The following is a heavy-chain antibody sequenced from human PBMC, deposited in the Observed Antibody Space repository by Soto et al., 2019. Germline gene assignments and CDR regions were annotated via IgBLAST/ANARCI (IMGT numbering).Heavy chain of an antibody. CDR1: GGSVNGYY. J-gene: IGHJ5*02. CDR3: ATRITVFGLLIPPFDP. D-gene: IGHD3-3*01. Sequence: XETLSLTFSVYGGSVNGYYWNWIRQPPGKGLEWIGEINHTGGTHYNPPLKSRVTMSVDTSKNQFSLRLSSVTAADTAIYYCATRITVFGLLIPPFDPWGQGTQVTVSS. V-gene: IGHV4-34*01. CDR2: INHTGGT.